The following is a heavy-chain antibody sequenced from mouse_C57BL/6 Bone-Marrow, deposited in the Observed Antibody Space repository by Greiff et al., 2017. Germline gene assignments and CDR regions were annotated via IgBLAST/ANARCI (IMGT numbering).Heavy chain of an antibody. Sequence: EVQLVESGGDLVKPGGSLKLSCAASGFTFSSYGMSWVRQTPDKRLEWVATISSGGSYTYYPDSVKGRFTISRDNAKNTLYLQMSSLKSEDTAMYYCARQDGYFLYYCDYWGQGTTLTVSS. CDR3: ARQDGYFLYYCDY. V-gene: IGHV5-6*01. D-gene: IGHD2-3*01. CDR2: ISSGGSYT. CDR1: GFTFSSYG. J-gene: IGHJ2*01.